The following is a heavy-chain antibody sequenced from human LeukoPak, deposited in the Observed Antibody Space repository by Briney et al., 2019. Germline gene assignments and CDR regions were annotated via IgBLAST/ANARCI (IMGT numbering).Heavy chain of an antibody. Sequence: SETLSLTCVVYGGSFSGYYWNWIRQPPGKGLEWIGEINQNGSTNYNPSLKSRVTMSVDTSKNQFSLNLNSVTAADTAAYYCARGVFGRFDPWGQGTLVTVSS. D-gene: IGHD3-10*01. CDR3: ARGVFGRFDP. V-gene: IGHV4-34*01. CDR1: GGSFSGYY. J-gene: IGHJ5*02. CDR2: INQNGST.